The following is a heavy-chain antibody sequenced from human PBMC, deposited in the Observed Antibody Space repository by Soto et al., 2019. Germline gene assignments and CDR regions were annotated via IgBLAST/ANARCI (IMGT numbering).Heavy chain of an antibody. CDR2: MNPNSGNT. V-gene: IGHV1-8*01. CDR1: GYTFTSYD. J-gene: IGHJ5*02. D-gene: IGHD3-10*01. Sequence: ASVKVSCKASGYTFTSYDINWVRQATGQGLEWMGWMNPNSGNTDYAQKFQGRVTMTRNTSITTAYMELSGLRSEDTAVYYCAREATMVRGVMRWFDPWGQGTLVTVSS. CDR3: AREATMVRGVMRWFDP.